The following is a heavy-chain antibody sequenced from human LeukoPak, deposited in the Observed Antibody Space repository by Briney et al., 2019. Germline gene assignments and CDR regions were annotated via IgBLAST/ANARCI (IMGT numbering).Heavy chain of an antibody. CDR1: GDSVSSNSAA. CDR2: TYYRSRWFT. J-gene: IGHJ3*02. Sequence: SQTLSLTCAISGDSVSSNSAAWNWIGQSPSRGLEWLGRTYYRSRWFTNYAVSVKSRMTINPDTSKNQFSLQLNSVTPEDTAVYYCARVSTIGSSAFDIWGQGTMVTVSS. V-gene: IGHV6-1*01. CDR3: ARVSTIGSSAFDI. D-gene: IGHD3-9*01.